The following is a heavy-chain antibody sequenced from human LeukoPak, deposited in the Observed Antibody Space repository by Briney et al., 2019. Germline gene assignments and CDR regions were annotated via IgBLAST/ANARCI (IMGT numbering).Heavy chain of an antibody. CDR3: AKNLPAAGTDSYMDV. D-gene: IGHD6-13*01. V-gene: IGHV1-2*02. J-gene: IGHJ6*03. CDR2: INPHSGGT. Sequence: ASVKVSCKASGYTFTSYYMHWLRQAPGQGLEWMGWINPHSGGTHYAQKFQGRVTMTRDTSISTAYMELSRLRSDDTAIYYCAKNLPAAGTDSYMDVWGKGTTVIVSS. CDR1: GYTFTSYY.